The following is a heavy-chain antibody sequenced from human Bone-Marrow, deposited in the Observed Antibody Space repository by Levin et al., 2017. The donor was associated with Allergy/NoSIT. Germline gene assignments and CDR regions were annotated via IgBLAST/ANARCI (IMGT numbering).Heavy chain of an antibody. CDR2: ISGSGGST. J-gene: IGHJ5*02. CDR3: AKNPGAAAGTAIDWFDP. V-gene: IGHV3-23*01. CDR1: GFTFSSYA. Sequence: GESLKISCAASGFTFSSYAMSWVRQAPGKGLEWVSAISGSGGSTYYADSVKGRFTISRDNSKNTLYLQMNSLRAEDTAVYYCAKNPGAAAGTAIDWFDPWGQGTLVTVSS. D-gene: IGHD6-13*01.